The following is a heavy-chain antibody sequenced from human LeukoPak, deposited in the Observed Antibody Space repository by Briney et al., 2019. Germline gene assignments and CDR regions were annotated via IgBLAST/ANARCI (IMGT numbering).Heavy chain of an antibody. Sequence: PGGSLRLSCAASGFTFSSYAMSWVRQAPGKGLEWVSAISGSGGSTYYSDSVKGRFTISRDNSKNSLYLQMNSLRAEDTAVYYCARDQDQLPDYWGQGTLVTVSS. J-gene: IGHJ4*02. D-gene: IGHD2-2*01. CDR1: GFTFSSYA. CDR3: ARDQDQLPDY. V-gene: IGHV3-23*01. CDR2: ISGSGGST.